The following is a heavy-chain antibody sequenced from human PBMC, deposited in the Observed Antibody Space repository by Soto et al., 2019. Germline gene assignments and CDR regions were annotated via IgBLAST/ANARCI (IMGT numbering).Heavy chain of an antibody. CDR2: TYYRSKWYN. V-gene: IGHV6-1*01. D-gene: IGHD3-16*01. CDR1: GDSVSSNSAA. Sequence: SQTLSLTCVISGDSVSSNSAAWNWIRQSPSRGLEWLGRTYYRSKWYNDYAVSVKSRITINPDTSKNQFSLQLNSVTPEDTAVYYCAREAETLNYYYYGMDAWGQGTTVTVSS. J-gene: IGHJ6*02. CDR3: AREAETLNYYYYGMDA.